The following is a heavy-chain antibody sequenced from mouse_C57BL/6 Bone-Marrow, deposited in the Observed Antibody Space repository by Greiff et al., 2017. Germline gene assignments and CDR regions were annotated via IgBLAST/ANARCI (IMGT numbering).Heavy chain of an antibody. CDR3: ASYDYDGAWFAY. D-gene: IGHD2-4*01. Sequence: EVKLMESGGGLVKPGGSLKLSCAASGFTFSDYGMHWVRQAPEKGLEWVAYISSGSSTIYYADTVKGRFTISRDNAKNTLFLQMTSLRSEDTAMYYCASYDYDGAWFAYWGQGTLVTVSA. J-gene: IGHJ3*01. CDR2: ISSGSSTI. CDR1: GFTFSDYG. V-gene: IGHV5-17*01.